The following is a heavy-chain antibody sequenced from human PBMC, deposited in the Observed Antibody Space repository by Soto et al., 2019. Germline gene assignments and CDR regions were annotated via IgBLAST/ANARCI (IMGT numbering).Heavy chain of an antibody. V-gene: IGHV3-74*01. J-gene: IGHJ4*02. CDR3: ESDAAAGLKF. CDR1: GITFRNYW. D-gene: IGHD6-13*01. CDR2: INSDASIR. Sequence: EVQLVESGGGLVQPGGSLRLSCAVSGITFRNYWMHWIRQAPGKGLVWVSHINSDASIRNYADSVKGRFTISRDNARNTLYLQMNSLRVDDTAIYYCESDAAAGLKFWGQGTLVTVPS.